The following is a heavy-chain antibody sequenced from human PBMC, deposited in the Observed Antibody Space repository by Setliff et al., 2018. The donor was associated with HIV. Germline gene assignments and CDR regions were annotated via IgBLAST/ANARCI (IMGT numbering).Heavy chain of an antibody. Sequence: GGSLRLSCAASGFTFSSYSMNWVRQAPGKGLEWVSYINSGSSTIYYADSVKGRFTISRDNARNSLYLQMNSLRAEDTAVYYCAGAGPLDNYDWYHFAFGGQGTLVTVSS. J-gene: IGHJ4*02. CDR2: INSGSSTI. D-gene: IGHD5-12*01. CDR3: AGAGPLDNYDWYHFAF. CDR1: GFTFSSYS. V-gene: IGHV3-48*01.